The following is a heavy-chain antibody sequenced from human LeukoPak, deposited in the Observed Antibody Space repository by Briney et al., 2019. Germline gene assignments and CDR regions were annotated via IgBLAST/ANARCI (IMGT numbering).Heavy chain of an antibody. V-gene: IGHV4-59*01. CDR2: IYYSGGT. CDR3: ARAASGPLFDY. CDR1: GGSISSYY. Sequence: SETLSLTCTVSGGSISSYYWSWIRQPPGKGLEWIGYIYYSGGTNYNPSLKSRVTISVDTSKNQFSLKLSSVTAADTAVYYCARAASGPLFDYWGQGTLVTVSS. D-gene: IGHD2-15*01. J-gene: IGHJ4*02.